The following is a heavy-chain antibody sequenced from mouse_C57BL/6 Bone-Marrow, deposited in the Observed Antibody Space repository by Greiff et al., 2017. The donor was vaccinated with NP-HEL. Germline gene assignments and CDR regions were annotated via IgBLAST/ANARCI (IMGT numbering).Heavy chain of an antibody. J-gene: IGHJ4*01. V-gene: IGHV1-47*01. CDR2: FHPYNDDT. CDR3: ARGVYYGNYAYAMDY. CDR1: GYTFTTYP. Sequence: VQLQESGAELVKPGASVKMSCKASGYTFTTYPIEWMKQNHGKSLEWIGNFHPYNDDTKYNEKFKGKATLTVEKSSSTVYLELSRLTSDDSAVYYCARGVYYGNYAYAMDYWGQGTSVTVSS. D-gene: IGHD2-1*01.